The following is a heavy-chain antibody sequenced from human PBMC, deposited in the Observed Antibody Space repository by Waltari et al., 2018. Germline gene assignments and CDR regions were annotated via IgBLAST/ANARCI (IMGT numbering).Heavy chain of an antibody. J-gene: IGHJ6*02. CDR1: GFTFSNYY. V-gene: IGHV3-11*01. CDR2: ISSSGSTI. D-gene: IGHD3-16*01. Sequence: QVQLVESGGGLVKPGGSLRLSCAASGFTFSNYYMRWSRQAPGKGLEWVSYISSSGSTIYYADSVKGRFTISRDNTKNSLYLQMNSLRAEDTAVYYCARVPRMGYYYGMDVWGQGTTVTVSS. CDR3: ARVPRMGYYYGMDV.